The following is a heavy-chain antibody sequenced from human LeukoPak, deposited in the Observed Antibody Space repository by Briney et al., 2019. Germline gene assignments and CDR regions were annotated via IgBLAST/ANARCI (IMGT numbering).Heavy chain of an antibody. CDR1: GGSISSYH. Sequence: PSETLSLTCTVSGGSISSYHWSWIRQPPGKGLEWIGYIYYSGSTNYNPSPKSRVTISIDASKNQFSLWLSSVTAADTAVYHCASARLGSGLEGAFDVWGQGTMVTVSS. D-gene: IGHD6-25*01. J-gene: IGHJ3*01. CDR3: ASARLGSGLEGAFDV. CDR2: IYYSGST. V-gene: IGHV4-59*01.